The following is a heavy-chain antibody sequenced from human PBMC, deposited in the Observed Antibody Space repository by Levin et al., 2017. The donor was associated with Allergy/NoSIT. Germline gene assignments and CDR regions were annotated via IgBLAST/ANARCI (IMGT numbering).Heavy chain of an antibody. V-gene: IGHV1-2*02. D-gene: IGHD2-2*01. J-gene: IGHJ4*02. CDR1: GYTFTGYY. Sequence: ASVKVSCKASGYTFTGYYMHWVRQAPGQGLEWMGWINPNSGGTNYAQKFQGRVTMTRDTSISTAYMELSRLRSDDTAVYYCARDPNLIVVVPAAIEETDYWGQGTLVTVSS. CDR2: INPNSGGT. CDR3: ARDPNLIVVVPAAIEETDY.